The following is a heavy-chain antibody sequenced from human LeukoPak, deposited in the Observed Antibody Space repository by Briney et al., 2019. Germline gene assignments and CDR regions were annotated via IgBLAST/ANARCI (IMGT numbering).Heavy chain of an antibody. CDR2: IIPIFGTA. V-gene: IGHV1-69*13. J-gene: IGHJ5*02. CDR3: AREDSSGYYPKLGP. CDR1: GGTFSSYA. D-gene: IGHD3-22*01. Sequence: SVKVSCKASGGTFSSYAISWVRQAPGQGLEWMGGIIPIFGTANYAQKFQGRVTITADESTSTAYMELSSLRSEDTPVYYCAREDSSGYYPKLGPWGQGTLVTVSS.